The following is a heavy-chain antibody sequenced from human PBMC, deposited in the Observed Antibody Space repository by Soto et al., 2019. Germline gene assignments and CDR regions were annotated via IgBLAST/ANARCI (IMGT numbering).Heavy chain of an antibody. J-gene: IGHJ3*02. D-gene: IGHD6-19*01. Sequence: ASVKVSCKASGYTFTGYYMHWVRQAPGQGLEWMGIINPSGGSTSYAQKYQGRVTMTRDTSTSTVYMELSSLRSEDTAVYYCARIAVAGLALDAFDIWGQGTMVTVSS. V-gene: IGHV1-46*01. CDR3: ARIAVAGLALDAFDI. CDR2: INPSGGST. CDR1: GYTFTGYY.